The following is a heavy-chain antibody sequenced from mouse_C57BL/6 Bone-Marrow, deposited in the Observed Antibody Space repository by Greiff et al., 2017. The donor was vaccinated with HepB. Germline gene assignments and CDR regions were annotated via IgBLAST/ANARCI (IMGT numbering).Heavy chain of an antibody. V-gene: IGHV5-12*01. Sequence: EVMLVESGGGLVQPGGSLKLSCAASGFTFSDYYMYWVRQTPEKRLEWVAYISNGGGSTYYPDTVKGRFTISRDNAKNTLYLQMSRLKSEDTAMYYCARQNYYYGAWFAYWGQGTLVTVSA. CDR2: ISNGGGST. CDR3: ARQNYYYGAWFAY. D-gene: IGHD1-1*01. CDR1: GFTFSDYY. J-gene: IGHJ3*01.